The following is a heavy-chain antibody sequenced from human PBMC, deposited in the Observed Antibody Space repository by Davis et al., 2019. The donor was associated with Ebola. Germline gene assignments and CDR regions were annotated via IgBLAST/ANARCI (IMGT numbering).Heavy chain of an antibody. V-gene: IGHV3-9*01. Sequence: SLKISCEASRISFSTSAMHWVRHAPGKGLEWVSGISWNSGSIGYADSVKGRFTISRDNAKNSLYLQMNSLRAEDTALYYCAKGYSILLLGYFDYWGQGTLVTVSS. D-gene: IGHD6-13*01. CDR3: AKGYSILLLGYFDY. CDR1: RISFSTSA. J-gene: IGHJ4*02. CDR2: ISWNSGSI.